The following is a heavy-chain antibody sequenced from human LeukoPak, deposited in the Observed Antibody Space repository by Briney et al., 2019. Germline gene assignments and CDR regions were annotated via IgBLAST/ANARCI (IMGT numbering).Heavy chain of an antibody. V-gene: IGHV4-59*01. J-gene: IGHJ5*02. CDR1: GGSMSSYY. CDR3: ARGGTAVFDP. CDR2: ISYSGST. D-gene: IGHD1-1*01. Sequence: PSETLSLTCTVSGGSMSSYYWSWIRQPPGKGLEWIGYISYSGSTNYNPSLKSRVIISVDTSKNQFSLKLNSVTAADTAVYYCARGGTAVFDPWGQGTLVTVSS.